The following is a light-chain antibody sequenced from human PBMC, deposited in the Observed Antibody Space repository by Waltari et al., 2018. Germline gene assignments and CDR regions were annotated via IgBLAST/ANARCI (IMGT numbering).Light chain of an antibody. J-gene: IGKJ2*01. Sequence: DIQLTQSPSFLSASVGDRVTIACRASQGISRSLAWYQQKPGKAPKLLIYAAATLQSGVPSRFSGDVSVTEFTLTISSPQPEASATYYCQQLNSYPRTFGQGTKLEIK. CDR3: QQLNSYPRT. V-gene: IGKV1-9*01. CDR2: AAA. CDR1: QGISRS.